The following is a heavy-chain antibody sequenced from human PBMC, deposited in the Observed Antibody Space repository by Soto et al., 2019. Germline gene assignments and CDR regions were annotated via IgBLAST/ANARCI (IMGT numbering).Heavy chain of an antibody. CDR1: GYTFTNYG. J-gene: IGHJ6*02. CDR3: AWHRQAPYYYYGMVF. CDR2: ISGYNGNT. V-gene: IGHV1-18*01. Sequence: QVQVVQSGDEVKKPGASVKVSCKASGYTFTNYGFSWVRQAPGQGLEWMGWISGYNGNTKYAEKFQGRVTMTTDTSTSTAHIVLRSLTSADTAVYYCAWHRQAPYYYYGMVFWGQVSAVTVSS.